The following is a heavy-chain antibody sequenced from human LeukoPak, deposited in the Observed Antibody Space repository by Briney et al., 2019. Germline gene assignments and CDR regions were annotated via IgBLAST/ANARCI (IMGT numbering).Heavy chain of an antibody. CDR3: ARHGYSGSYYDY. D-gene: IGHD1-26*01. V-gene: IGHV4-39*01. CDR2: LYYSGRT. Sequence: SETLSLTCTVSGVSISSSNYYWGWIRQPPGEGLEWIGSLYYSGRTYYNPSLKSRVTISVDTSKNQFSLKLTSVTAADTAVYYCARHGYSGSYYDYWGQGTLVTVSS. CDR1: GVSISSSNYY. J-gene: IGHJ4*02.